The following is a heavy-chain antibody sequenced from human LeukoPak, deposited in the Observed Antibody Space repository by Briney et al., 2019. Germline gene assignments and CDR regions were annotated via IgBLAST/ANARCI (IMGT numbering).Heavy chain of an antibody. J-gene: IGHJ3*02. V-gene: IGHV4-38-2*01. CDR3: ARYMVRGVIYPLNDAFDI. CDR2: IYHSGST. Sequence: SGTLSLTCAVSGYSISSGYYWGWIRQPPGKGLEWIGSIYHSGSTYYNPSLKSRVTISVDTSKNQFSLKLSSVTAADTAVYYCARYMVRGVIYPLNDAFDIWGQGTMVTVSS. CDR1: GYSISSGYY. D-gene: IGHD3-10*01.